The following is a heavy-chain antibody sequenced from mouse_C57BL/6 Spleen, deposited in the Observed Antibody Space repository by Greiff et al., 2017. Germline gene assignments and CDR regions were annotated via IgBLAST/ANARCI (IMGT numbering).Heavy chain of an antibody. CDR3: TRSAYPDD. D-gene: IGHD2-10*01. V-gene: IGHV1-15*01. Sequence: VQLQQSGAELVRPGASVTLSCKASGYTFTDYELHWVQQTPLHGLEWIGAIDPETGGTAYNQKFKGKAILTADKSSSTAYMELRSLTSEDSAVYYCTRSAYPDDWGQGTTLTVSS. CDR2: IDPETGGT. CDR1: GYTFTDYE. J-gene: IGHJ2*01.